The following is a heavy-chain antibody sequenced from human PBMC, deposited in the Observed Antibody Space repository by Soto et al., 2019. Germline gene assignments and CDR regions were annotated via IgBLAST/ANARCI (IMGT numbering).Heavy chain of an antibody. V-gene: IGHV3-30*18. CDR1: GFPFSSYG. CDR3: AKDGSGYDYPPYFDY. CDR2: ISYDGSNK. D-gene: IGHD5-12*01. Sequence: GGSLRLSCAASGFPFSSYGMHWVRQAPGKGLEWVAVISYDGSNKYYADSVKGRFTISRDNSKNTLYLQMNSLRAEDTAVYYCAKDGSGYDYPPYFDYWGQGTLVTVSS. J-gene: IGHJ4*02.